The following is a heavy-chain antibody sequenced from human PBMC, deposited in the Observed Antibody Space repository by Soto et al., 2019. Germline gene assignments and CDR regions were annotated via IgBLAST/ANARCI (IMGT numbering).Heavy chain of an antibody. CDR3: ARDRSRSGWYFDY. D-gene: IGHD6-19*01. CDR1: GFTFSSHW. Sequence: EVQLVESGGGLVQPGGSLRLSCAASGFTFSSHWMSWVRQAPGKGLEWVANIKQDGSEKYYVDSVKVRFTISRDNAKNSLYLQRNSLGAEDTAVYYCARDRSRSGWYFDYGGQGTLVTVSS. CDR2: IKQDGSEK. V-gene: IGHV3-7*01. J-gene: IGHJ4*02.